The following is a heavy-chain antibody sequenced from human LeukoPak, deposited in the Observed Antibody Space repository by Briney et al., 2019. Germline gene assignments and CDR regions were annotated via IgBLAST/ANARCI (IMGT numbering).Heavy chain of an antibody. V-gene: IGHV4-39*07. J-gene: IGHJ6*03. CDR2: IYYSGST. CDR3: ARTTEGYAGGPGYSYYYYMDV. D-gene: IGHD5-12*01. Sequence: SETLSLTCTVSGGSISSSSYYWGWIRQPPGKGLEWIGSIYYSGSTYYNPSLKSRVTISVDTSKNQVSLKLRSVTAADTAVYYCARTTEGYAGGPGYSYYYYMDVWGKGTTVTVSS. CDR1: GGSISSSSYY.